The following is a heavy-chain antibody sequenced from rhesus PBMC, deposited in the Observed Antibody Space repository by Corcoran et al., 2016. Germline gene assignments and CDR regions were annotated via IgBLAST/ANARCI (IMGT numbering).Heavy chain of an antibody. CDR3: ARALRGYSGYSSGTFGY. V-gene: IGHV2-95*01. CDR2: IYWNDSK. D-gene: IGHD5-30*01. CDR1: GFSISTSGTG. J-gene: IGHJ4*01. Sequence: QVTLKESGPAPVKPTQTLTLTCTFSGFSISTSGTGVGWIRQPPGKALEWLASIYWNDSKYYSTSLKSRLTISKDTSKNQVVLTMTNMDPVDTATYYCARALRGYSGYSSGTFGYWGQGVLVTVSS.